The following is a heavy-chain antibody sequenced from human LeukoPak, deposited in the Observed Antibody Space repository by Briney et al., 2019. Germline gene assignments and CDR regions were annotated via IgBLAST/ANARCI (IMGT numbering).Heavy chain of an antibody. J-gene: IGHJ6*02. CDR3: ARDIPFGYYDSSGYSSNSRNYYYGMDV. Sequence: GGSLRLSCAASGFTFSSYSMNWVRQAPGKGLEWVSSISSSSSYIYYADSVKGRFTISRDNAKNSLYLQMNSLRAEDTAVYYCARDIPFGYYDSSGYSSNSRNYYYGMDVWGQGTTVTVSS. CDR2: ISSSSSYI. V-gene: IGHV3-21*01. CDR1: GFTFSSYS. D-gene: IGHD3-22*01.